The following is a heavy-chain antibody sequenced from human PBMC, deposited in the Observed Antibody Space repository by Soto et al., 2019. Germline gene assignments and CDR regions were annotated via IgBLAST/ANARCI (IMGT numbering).Heavy chain of an antibody. CDR3: ARNLRFLEWLSFDY. CDR1: GFTFSSYG. V-gene: IGHV3-33*01. CDR2: IWYDGSNK. D-gene: IGHD3-3*01. Sequence: QVQLVESGGGVVQPGRSLRLSCAASGFTFSSYGMHWVRQAPGKGLEWVAVIWYDGSNKYYADSVKGRFTISRDNSKNTLYLQMNSLRAEDTAVYYCARNLRFLEWLSFDYWGQGTLVTVSS. J-gene: IGHJ4*02.